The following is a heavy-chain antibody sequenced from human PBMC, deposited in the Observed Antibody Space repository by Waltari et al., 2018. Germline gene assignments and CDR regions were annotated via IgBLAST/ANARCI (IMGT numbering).Heavy chain of an antibody. CDR2: SSWKSGST. Sequence: EVQLVESGGGLVQPGRSLRLSCAASGFSFDDYALHWVRQAPGKGVEWVSGSSWKSGSTAYADSVEGRFTISRDNAKNSLYLQMHSLRPEDTALYYCVKDRGLYSSSSGLDYWGQGTLVTVSS. CDR3: VKDRGLYSSSSGLDY. V-gene: IGHV3-9*01. D-gene: IGHD6-6*01. J-gene: IGHJ4*02. CDR1: GFSFDDYA.